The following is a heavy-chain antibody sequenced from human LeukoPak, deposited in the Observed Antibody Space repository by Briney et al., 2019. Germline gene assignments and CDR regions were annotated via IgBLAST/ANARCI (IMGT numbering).Heavy chain of an antibody. D-gene: IGHD3/OR15-3a*01. CDR1: GGTFSSYA. CDR2: MNPNSGNT. V-gene: IGHV1-8*02. CDR3: ARGLATRRYTLVWTIQIWFDP. J-gene: IGHJ5*02. Sequence: ASVKVSCKASGGTFSSYAINWVRQATGQGLEWMGWMNPNSGNTGYAQKFQGRVTMTRNTSISTAYMELSSLRSEDTAVYYCARGLATRRYTLVWTIQIWFDPWGQGALVTVSS.